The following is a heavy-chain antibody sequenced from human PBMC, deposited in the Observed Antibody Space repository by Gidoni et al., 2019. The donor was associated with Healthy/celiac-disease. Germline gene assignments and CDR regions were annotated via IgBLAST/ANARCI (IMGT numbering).Heavy chain of an antibody. CDR1: GYTFTGYY. Sequence: QVQLVQSGAEVKKPGASVTVSCKASGYTFTGYYMHWVRQAPGQGLEWMGWINPNSGGTNYAQKFQGWVTMTRDTSISTAYMELSRLRSDDTAVYYCARDQCSSTSCYFSSGMDVWGQGTTVTVSS. J-gene: IGHJ6*02. V-gene: IGHV1-2*04. D-gene: IGHD2-2*01. CDR3: ARDQCSSTSCYFSSGMDV. CDR2: INPNSGGT.